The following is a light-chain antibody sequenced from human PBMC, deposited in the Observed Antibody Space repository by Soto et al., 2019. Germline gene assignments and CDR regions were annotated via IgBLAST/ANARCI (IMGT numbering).Light chain of an antibody. J-gene: IGKJ3*01. CDR1: QSVSSSY. V-gene: IGKV3-20*01. CDR3: QQYGSSLRFT. CDR2: GAS. Sequence: EIVLTQSPGTLSLSPGERATLSCRASQSVSSSYLAWYQQKPGQAPRLLIYGASSRSTGIPDRFSGSGSGTDFTLTISRLEPEDFAVYYGQQYGSSLRFTFGPGTKVDIK.